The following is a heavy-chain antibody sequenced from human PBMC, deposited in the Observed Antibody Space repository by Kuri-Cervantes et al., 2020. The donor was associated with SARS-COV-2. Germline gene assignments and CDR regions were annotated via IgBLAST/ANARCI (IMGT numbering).Heavy chain of an antibody. D-gene: IGHD3-9*01. CDR2: VNHSGST. V-gene: IGHV4-34*01. J-gene: IGHJ6*03. CDR1: GEFFSGYY. CDR3: VRAYGLLRYIYYMVV. Sequence: SQTLSLPCAFYGEFFSGYYWNWIRQAPGKGLEWIGEVNHSGSTNYNPSIKSRVSISVDTSNRQFSLSLSSVTSADTAVYYCVRAYGLLRYIYYMVVWGRGTTVTVSS.